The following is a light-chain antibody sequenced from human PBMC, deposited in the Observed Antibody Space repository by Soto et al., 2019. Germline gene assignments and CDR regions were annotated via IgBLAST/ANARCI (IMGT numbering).Light chain of an antibody. CDR3: QTWSTDIRV. Sequence: QLVLTQPPSASASLGASVKLTCTLSSGQNSYAIAWHQQQPEKGPRYLMKLNSDGSHSKGDGIPDRFSGSSSGAERYLTISSLQSEDEADYHCQTWSTDIRVFGGGTKLTVL. CDR1: SGQNSYA. J-gene: IGLJ3*02. CDR2: LNSDGSH. V-gene: IGLV4-69*01.